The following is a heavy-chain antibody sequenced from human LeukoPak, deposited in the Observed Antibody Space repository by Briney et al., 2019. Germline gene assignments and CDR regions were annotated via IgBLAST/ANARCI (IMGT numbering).Heavy chain of an antibody. J-gene: IGHJ4*02. Sequence: SETLSLTCTVSGVSIRSTSYYWGWIRQPPGKGLEWIGSIYFSGNAYYNPSLKTRVTISIDTSKNQFSLKLTSVTAADTAIFYCASGYFVHTFDFWGQGTLGTVSS. CDR1: GVSIRSTSYY. D-gene: IGHD2-2*03. CDR2: IYFSGNA. V-gene: IGHV4-39*01. CDR3: ASGYFVHTFDF.